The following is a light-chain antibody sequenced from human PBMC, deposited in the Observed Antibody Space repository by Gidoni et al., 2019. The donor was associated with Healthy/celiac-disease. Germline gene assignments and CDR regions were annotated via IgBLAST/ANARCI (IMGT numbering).Light chain of an antibody. V-gene: IGKV1-39*01. CDR3: QQSYSTMVT. CDR1: QSISSY. Sequence: DIQMTQSPSPLSASVGDRVTITCRASQSISSYLNWYQQKPGKAPKLLIYAASSLQSGVPSRFRGSGSGTDFTLTISSLQPEDFATYYCQQSYSTMVTFGPGTKVDIK. J-gene: IGKJ3*01. CDR2: AAS.